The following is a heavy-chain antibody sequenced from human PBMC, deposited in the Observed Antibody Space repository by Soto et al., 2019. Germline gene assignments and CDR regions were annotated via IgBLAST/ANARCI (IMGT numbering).Heavy chain of an antibody. J-gene: IGHJ2*01. CDR1: GFTFSSYA. D-gene: IGHD6-6*01. CDR3: AKTPGEQLGLLDRNWYFDL. Sequence: EVQLLESGGGLVQPGGSLRLSCAASGFTFSSYAMSWVRQAPGKGLEWVSAISGSGGSTYYADSVKGRFTISRDNSKNTLYLQMNSLRAEDTAVYYCAKTPGEQLGLLDRNWYFDLWGRGTLVTVSS. V-gene: IGHV3-23*01. CDR2: ISGSGGST.